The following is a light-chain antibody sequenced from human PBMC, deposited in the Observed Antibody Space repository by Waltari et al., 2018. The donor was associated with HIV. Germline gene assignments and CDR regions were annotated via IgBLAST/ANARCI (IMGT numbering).Light chain of an antibody. Sequence: DIQMTQSPSSLSASVGDRVTITCRASQSISTWLAWYQQKPGKAPKLLIYRASSLQSGVPSRFSGSGSETEFTLTINSLQPDDFATYYCQQSYILPRTFGQGTNLEIK. CDR2: RAS. CDR1: QSISTW. V-gene: IGKV1-5*03. CDR3: QQSYILPRT. J-gene: IGKJ2*01.